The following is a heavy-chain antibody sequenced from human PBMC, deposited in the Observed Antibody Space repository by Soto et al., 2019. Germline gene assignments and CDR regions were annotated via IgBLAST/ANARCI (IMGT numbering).Heavy chain of an antibody. J-gene: IGHJ5*02. D-gene: IGHD6-13*01. CDR1: GVTFSSYA. CDR3: ARAGIVATARAWFDP. V-gene: IGHV1-69*13. Sequence: ASVKVSCKASGVTFSSYAISWVRQAPGQGLEWMGGIIPMFGTVNNAQKLQGRVTITADESTSTAYMELSSLRSEDTAVYYCARAGIVATARAWFDPWGQGTLVTVSS. CDR2: IIPMFGTV.